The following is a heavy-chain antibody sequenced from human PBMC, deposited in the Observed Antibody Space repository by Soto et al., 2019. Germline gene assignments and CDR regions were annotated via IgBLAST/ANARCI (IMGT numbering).Heavy chain of an antibody. CDR2: MYYIGTT. Sequence: QLQLQESGPELVKPSETLSLTCTVSGGSISSSDFYWGWLRQTPGKGLEFIGSMYYIGTTYYNPSRKTPVNISVDTSKSQFTLKLISVTAADTAVYYCAVVDSTGNWFDPWGEGGLVTVSS. CDR3: AVVDSTGNWFDP. CDR1: GGSISSSDFY. V-gene: IGHV4-39*01. J-gene: IGHJ5*02. D-gene: IGHD6-25*01.